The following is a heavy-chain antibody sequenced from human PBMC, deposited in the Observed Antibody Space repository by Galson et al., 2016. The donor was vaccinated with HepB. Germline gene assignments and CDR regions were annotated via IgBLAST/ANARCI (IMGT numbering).Heavy chain of an antibody. J-gene: IGHJ4*02. CDR3: ARKPTSSPFDY. V-gene: IGHV1-18*04. Sequence: SVKVSCKASGYIFAGYGISWVRQAPGQGLEYMGWISANNGDTSYPQNLQGRVTMTTDTSTSTAYMELRTLRSDGTAVYYCARKPTSSPFDYWGQGTLVTVSS. CDR2: ISANNGDT. CDR1: GYIFAGYG. D-gene: IGHD3-16*01.